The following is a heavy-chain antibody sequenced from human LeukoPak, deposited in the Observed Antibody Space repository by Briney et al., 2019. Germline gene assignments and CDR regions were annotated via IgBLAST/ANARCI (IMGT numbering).Heavy chain of an antibody. Sequence: ASVKVSCKASGYTFTGYGIGWVRQAPGQGLEWMGWISAYNGNTNYAQRLPGRVTMTTDTSTSTAYMELRSLRSDDTAVYYCARVKQLVEYFQHWGQGTLVTVSS. J-gene: IGHJ1*01. V-gene: IGHV1-18*01. CDR1: GYTFTGYG. CDR2: ISAYNGNT. CDR3: ARVKQLVEYFQH. D-gene: IGHD5-18*01.